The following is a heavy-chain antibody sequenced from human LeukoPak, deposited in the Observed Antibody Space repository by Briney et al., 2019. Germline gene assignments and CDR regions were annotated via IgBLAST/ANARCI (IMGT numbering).Heavy chain of an antibody. CDR1: GFIFSSYE. V-gene: IGHV3-48*03. CDR2: ISTSGSTI. J-gene: IGHJ4*02. Sequence: PGGSLRLSCAASGFIFSSYEMNWVRQAPGKGLEWVSYISTSGSTIYYADSVKGRFTISRDNAKNSLYLQMNSLRAEDTAVYYCAHISSSWPDYWGQGTLVTVSS. D-gene: IGHD6-13*01. CDR3: AHISSSWPDY.